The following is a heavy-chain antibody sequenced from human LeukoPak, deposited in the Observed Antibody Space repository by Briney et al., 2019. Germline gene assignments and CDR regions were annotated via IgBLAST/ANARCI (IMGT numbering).Heavy chain of an antibody. J-gene: IGHJ3*02. D-gene: IGHD6-6*01. CDR2: ICGVGGST. CDR1: GFTFVDYA. V-gene: IGHV3-43*02. CDR3: ATGRRVLHDIPAFDI. Sequence: GGSLRVSCAASGFTFVDYAMHWGRQAPGKSLGWVSLICGVGGSTYYADSVEGRFNICRDNSKNALYLHMNSLRTEDTALYYGATGRRVLHDIPAFDIWGQGTMVTVSS.